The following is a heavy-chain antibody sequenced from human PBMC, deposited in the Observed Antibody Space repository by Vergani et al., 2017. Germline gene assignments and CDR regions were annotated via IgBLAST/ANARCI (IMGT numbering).Heavy chain of an antibody. Sequence: EVQLVESGGGLVQPGGSLRLSCAASGFTVSSNYMSWVRQAPGKGLEWVSVIYSGGSTYYADSVKGRFTISRDNSKNTLYLQMNSLRAEDTAVYYCARDQGLPTKYYFDYWGQGTLVTVSS. V-gene: IGHV3-66*01. D-gene: IGHD5-12*01. J-gene: IGHJ4*02. CDR1: GFTVSSNY. CDR2: IYSGGST. CDR3: ARDQGLPTKYYFDY.